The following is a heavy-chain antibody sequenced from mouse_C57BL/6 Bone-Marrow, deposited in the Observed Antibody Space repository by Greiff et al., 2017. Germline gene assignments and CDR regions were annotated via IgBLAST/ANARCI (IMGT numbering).Heavy chain of an antibody. CDR1: GYTFTDYN. CDR2: INPNNGGT. V-gene: IGHV1-18*01. D-gene: IGHD1-1*01. Sequence: EVKLLESGPELVKPGASVKIPCKASGYTFTDYNMDWVKQSHGKSLEWIGDINPNNGGTIYNEKFKGKATLTVDKSSSTAYMELRSLTPEDTAVYYCAREGGSSYGAMDYWGQGTSVTVSS. CDR3: AREGGSSYGAMDY. J-gene: IGHJ4*01.